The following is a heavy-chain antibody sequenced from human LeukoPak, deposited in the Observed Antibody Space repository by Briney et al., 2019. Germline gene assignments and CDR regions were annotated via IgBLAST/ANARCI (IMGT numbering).Heavy chain of an antibody. V-gene: IGHV1-18*01. J-gene: IGHJ6*02. CDR3: ARDDVYCGGDCYRGSDYYGMDV. D-gene: IGHD2-21*02. Sequence: EASVKVSCKASGYTFTSYGISWVRQAPGQGLEWMGWISAYNGNTNYAQKLQGRVTMTTDTSTSTAYMELRSLRSDDTAVYYCARDDVYCGGDCYRGSDYYGMDVWGQGTTVTVSS. CDR2: ISAYNGNT. CDR1: GYTFTSYG.